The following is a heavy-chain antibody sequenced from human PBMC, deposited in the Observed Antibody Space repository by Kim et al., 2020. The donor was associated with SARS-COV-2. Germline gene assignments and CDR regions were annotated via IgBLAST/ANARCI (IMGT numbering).Heavy chain of an antibody. CDR3: ANDYGILVHGVHDAFDI. CDR2: ISYDGSNK. D-gene: IGHD3-10*01. Sequence: GGSLRLSCAASGFTFNSYGMHWVRQAPGKGLEWVAGISYDGSNKYYADSAKGRFTISRDNSKNTLYLQMNSLRAEDTAVYYCANDYGILVHGVHDAFDI. CDR1: GFTFNSYG. J-gene: IGHJ3*02. V-gene: IGHV3-30*18.